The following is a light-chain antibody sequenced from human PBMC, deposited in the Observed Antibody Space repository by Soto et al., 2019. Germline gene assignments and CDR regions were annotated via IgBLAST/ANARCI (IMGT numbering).Light chain of an antibody. CDR2: RNN. Sequence: QSVLTQPPSASGTPGQRVTISCSGSSSNIGSNYVYWYQQLPGTAPNLLIYRNNQRPSGVPDRFSGSKSGTSASLAISGLRSEDEAEYYCAAWDDSLSGPNWVFGGGTKRPVL. V-gene: IGLV1-47*01. J-gene: IGLJ3*02. CDR3: AAWDDSLSGPNWV. CDR1: SSNIGSNY.